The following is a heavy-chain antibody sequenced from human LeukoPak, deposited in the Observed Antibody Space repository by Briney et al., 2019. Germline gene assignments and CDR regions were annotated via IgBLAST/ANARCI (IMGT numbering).Heavy chain of an antibody. Sequence: GGSLRLSCAASGFTFSDYYMSWIRQAPGKGLEWVAVISYDGSNKYYADSVKGRFTISRDNSKNTLYLQMNSLRAEDTAVYYCAKGRLLDYWGQGTLVTVSS. V-gene: IGHV3-30*18. D-gene: IGHD2-15*01. CDR2: ISYDGSNK. CDR3: AKGRLLDY. J-gene: IGHJ4*02. CDR1: GFTFSDYY.